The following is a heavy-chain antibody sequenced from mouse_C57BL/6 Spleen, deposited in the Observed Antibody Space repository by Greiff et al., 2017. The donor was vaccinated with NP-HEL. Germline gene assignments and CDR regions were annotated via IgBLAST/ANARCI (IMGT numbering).Heavy chain of an antibody. CDR3: ARRLYSLDY. D-gene: IGHD1-1*02. Sequence: EVQLVESGAGLVKPGASLKLSCAASGFTFSDYGMHWVRQAPEKGLEWVAYISSGSSAIYYADTVKGRFTIAGDNATSTPFLQITRLTSEDTAVYYCARRLYSLDYWGQGTTLTVSS. J-gene: IGHJ2*01. CDR2: ISSGSSAI. V-gene: IGHV5-17*01. CDR1: GFTFSDYG.